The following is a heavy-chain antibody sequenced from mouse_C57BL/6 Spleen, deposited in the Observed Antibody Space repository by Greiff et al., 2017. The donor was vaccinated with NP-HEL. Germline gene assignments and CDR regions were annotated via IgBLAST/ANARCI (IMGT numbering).Heavy chain of an antibody. CDR3: ARRDGYYSYFDY. CDR1: GYTFTSYW. J-gene: IGHJ2*01. V-gene: IGHV1-52*01. D-gene: IGHD2-3*01. CDR2: IDPSDRET. Sequence: QVQLQQPGAELVRPGSSVKLSCKASGYTFTSYWMHWVKQRPIQGLEWIGNIDPSDRETHYNQKFKDKATLTVDKSSSTAYMQLSSLTSEDSAVYYCARRDGYYSYFDYWGQGTTLTVSS.